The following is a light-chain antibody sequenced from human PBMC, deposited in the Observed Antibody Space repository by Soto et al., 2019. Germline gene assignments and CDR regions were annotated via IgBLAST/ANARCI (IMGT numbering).Light chain of an antibody. J-gene: IGKJ3*01. CDR2: AAS. CDR3: HQYNKWPYT. V-gene: IGKV3-15*01. Sequence: EVVMTQSPGTLSVSPGERATLSCRASQSVSGDLAWYQHKPGQAPRLLIYAASTRATGIPARFSGSGSGTEFTLTIGSLQSEDFAIYYCHQYNKWPYTFGPGTKADI. CDR1: QSVSGD.